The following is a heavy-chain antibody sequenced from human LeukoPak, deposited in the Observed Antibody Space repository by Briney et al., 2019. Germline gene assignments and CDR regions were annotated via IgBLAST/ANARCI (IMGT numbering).Heavy chain of an antibody. V-gene: IGHV3-23*01. CDR2: ISGSGGST. J-gene: IGHJ4*02. CDR1: GFTFSSYA. CDR3: AKVPPKIVVVPAAFDY. D-gene: IGHD2-2*01. Sequence: GGSLRLSCAASGFTFSSYAMSWVRQAPGKGLEWVSAISGSGGSTYYADSVKGRFTISRDNSRNTLYLQMNSLRAEDTAVYYCAKVPPKIVVVPAAFDYWGQGTLVTVSS.